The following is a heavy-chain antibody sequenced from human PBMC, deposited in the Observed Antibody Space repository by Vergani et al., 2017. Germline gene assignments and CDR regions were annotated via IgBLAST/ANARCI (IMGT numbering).Heavy chain of an antibody. V-gene: IGHV2-5*02. CDR2: IYWDDDK. CDR3: AHSIWEWEWLSQPVGYFDY. D-gene: IGHD3-3*01. Sequence: QITLKESGPTLVKPTQTLTLTCTFSGFSLSTSGVGVGWIRQPPGKALEWLALIYWDDDKRYSPSLKSRLTITKDTSKNQVVLTMTNMDPVDTATYYCAHSIWEWEWLSQPVGYFDYWGQGTLVTVSS. CDR1: GFSLSTSGVG. J-gene: IGHJ4*02.